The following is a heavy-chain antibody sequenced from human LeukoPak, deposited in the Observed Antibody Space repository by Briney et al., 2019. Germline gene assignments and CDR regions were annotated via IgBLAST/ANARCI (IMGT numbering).Heavy chain of an antibody. CDR1: GGSISSYY. J-gene: IGHJ6*02. Sequence: SETLSLTCNFTGGSISSYYWSWIRQPAGKGLEWIGRIYTSGSTNYNPSLKSRVTISVDTSKNQFSLKLSSVTAADTAVYYCARFSPSSRNGMDVWGQGTTVTVSS. V-gene: IGHV4-4*07. CDR3: ARFSPSSRNGMDV. CDR2: IYTSGST. D-gene: IGHD6-13*01.